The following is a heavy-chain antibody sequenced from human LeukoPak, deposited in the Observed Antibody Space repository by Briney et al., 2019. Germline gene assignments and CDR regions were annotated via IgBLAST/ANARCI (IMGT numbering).Heavy chain of an antibody. CDR2: ISSSSSYI. Sequence: GGSLRLSRAASGFTFNTYSMNWVRQAPGKGLEWVSSISSSSSYIYYADSVKGRFTISRDNAKNSLYLQMNSLSAEDTAVYYCARDLGRSGYYTIDAFDIWGQGTMVTVSS. CDR3: ARDLGRSGYYTIDAFDI. J-gene: IGHJ3*02. CDR1: GFTFNTYS. V-gene: IGHV3-21*01. D-gene: IGHD3-22*01.